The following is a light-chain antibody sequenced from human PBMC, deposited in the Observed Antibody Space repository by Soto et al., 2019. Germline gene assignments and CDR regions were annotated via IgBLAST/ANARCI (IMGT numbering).Light chain of an antibody. J-gene: IGKJ1*01. V-gene: IGKV3-15*01. Sequence: EIVLTQSPAILSVSPGERATLSCRARQSISRSLAWYQQKRGQAPRLLIYITSTRATGIPARFSGSGSGTEFTLTISSLQSEDSAVYYCQQYNNWPSWTFGQGTKVDIK. CDR3: QQYNNWPSWT. CDR2: ITS. CDR1: QSISRS.